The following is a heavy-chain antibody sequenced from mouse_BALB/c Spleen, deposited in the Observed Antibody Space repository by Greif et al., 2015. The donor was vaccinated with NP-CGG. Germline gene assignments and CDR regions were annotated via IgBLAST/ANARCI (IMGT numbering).Heavy chain of an antibody. D-gene: IGHD4-1*01. V-gene: IGHV1-87*01. CDR1: GYTFTSYW. Sequence: QVQLQQSGAELARPGASVKLSCKASGYTFTSYWMQWVKQRPGQGLEWIGAIYPGDGDTRYTQKFKGKATLTADKSSSTAYMQLSSLASEDSAVYYCARPLTGTRDYWGQGTTLTVSS. J-gene: IGHJ2*01. CDR2: IYPGDGDT. CDR3: ARPLTGTRDY.